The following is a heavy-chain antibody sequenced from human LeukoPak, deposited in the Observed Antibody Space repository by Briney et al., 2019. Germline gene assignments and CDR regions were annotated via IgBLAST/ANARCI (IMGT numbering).Heavy chain of an antibody. CDR3: ARSLDYYDSSGYSSNWFDP. Sequence: SETLSLTCTVSGGSISSYYWSWIRQPPGKGLEWIGYIYYSGSTNYNPSLKSRVTISVDTSKNQFSLKLSSVTAADTAVYYCARSLDYYDSSGYSSNWFDPWGQGTLVTVSS. J-gene: IGHJ5*02. V-gene: IGHV4-59*01. CDR2: IYYSGST. CDR1: GGSISSYY. D-gene: IGHD3-22*01.